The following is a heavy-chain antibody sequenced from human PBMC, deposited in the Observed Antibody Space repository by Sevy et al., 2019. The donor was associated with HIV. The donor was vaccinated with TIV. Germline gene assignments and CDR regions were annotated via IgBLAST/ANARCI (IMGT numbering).Heavy chain of an antibody. Sequence: GGSLRLSCAASGFTFSTYVMHWVRQAPGKGLEWVGLISFDGNNKNYADSVKGRFSMSRDDSKNTLYLEMKSLRAEDTTVYYCARASKPVSRYYDSSGYYKDDAFDIWGQGTLVTVSS. V-gene: IGHV3-30-3*01. CDR2: ISFDGNNK. J-gene: IGHJ3*02. CDR3: ARASKPVSRYYDSSGYYKDDAFDI. D-gene: IGHD3-22*01. CDR1: GFTFSTYV.